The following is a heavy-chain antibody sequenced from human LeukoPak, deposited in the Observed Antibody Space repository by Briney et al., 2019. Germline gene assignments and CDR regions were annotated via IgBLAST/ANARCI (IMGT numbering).Heavy chain of an antibody. V-gene: IGHV3-11*04. Sequence: GGSLRLSCAASGLTFGDYSMTWIRQAPGKGLEWVSYISGSGSTIYYADSVKGRFTISRDNAKNSLYLQMNSLRAEDTAVYYCARDYYDSSGYTLRANWGQGTLVTVSS. CDR1: GLTFGDYS. CDR3: ARDYYDSSGYTLRAN. CDR2: ISGSGSTI. J-gene: IGHJ4*02. D-gene: IGHD3-22*01.